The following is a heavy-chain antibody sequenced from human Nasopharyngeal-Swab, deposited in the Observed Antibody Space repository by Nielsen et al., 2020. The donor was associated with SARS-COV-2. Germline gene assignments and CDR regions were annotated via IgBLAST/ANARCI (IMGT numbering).Heavy chain of an antibody. CDR1: GYTFASFD. J-gene: IGHJ4*02. V-gene: IGHV1-2*02. D-gene: IGHD3-22*01. Sequence: ASVKVSCKTSGYTFASFDINWVRQATGRGLEWVGWMNLDSGDTHYAQKFQGRVTMTRDTSITTAYMELSRLRSGDTAVYYCARDNFYNSRGYYSPDYWGQGTLVTVSS. CDR2: MNLDSGDT. CDR3: ARDNFYNSRGYYSPDY.